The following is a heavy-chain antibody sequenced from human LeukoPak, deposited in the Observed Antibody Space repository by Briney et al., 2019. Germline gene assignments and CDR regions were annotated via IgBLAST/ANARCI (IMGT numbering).Heavy chain of an antibody. CDR1: GGTLSSYA. J-gene: IGHJ4*02. D-gene: IGHD1-26*01. Sequence: SVKVSCKASGGTLSSYAISWVRQAPGQGLEWMGRIIPILGIANYAQKFQGRVTITADKSTSTAYMELSSLRSEDTAVYYCARDEVGANGVDYWGQGTLVTVSS. CDR2: IIPILGIA. CDR3: ARDEVGANGVDY. V-gene: IGHV1-69*04.